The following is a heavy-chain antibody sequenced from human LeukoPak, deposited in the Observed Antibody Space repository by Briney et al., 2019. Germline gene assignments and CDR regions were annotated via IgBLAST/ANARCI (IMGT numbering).Heavy chain of an antibody. D-gene: IGHD3-10*01. V-gene: IGHV3-20*04. Sequence: GGSLRLSCAASGFTFDDYGMSWVRQAPGKGLEWVSGINWNGGSTGYADSVKGRFTISRDNAKNSLYLQMNSLRAEDPALYYCARVPPGRDFWSGYYYGSGSYYNGGYYYYYMDVWGKGTTVTVSS. CDR1: GFTFDDYG. CDR2: INWNGGST. J-gene: IGHJ6*03. CDR3: ARVPPGRDFWSGYYYGSGSYYNGGYYYYYMDV.